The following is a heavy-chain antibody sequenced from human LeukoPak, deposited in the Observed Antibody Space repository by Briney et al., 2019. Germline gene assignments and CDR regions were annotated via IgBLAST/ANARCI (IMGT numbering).Heavy chain of an antibody. V-gene: IGHV3-23*01. CDR1: GFTFRSYA. Sequence: GGSLRLSCTASGFTFRSYAMSWVRQAPGKGLAWVSLITGGGETTYYGDSVTGRFTISRDNSKNTLYLQMNSLRAEDTAVYYCAKDLLQWELLGVDYWGQGTLVTVSS. CDR3: AKDLLQWELLGVDY. CDR2: ITGGGETT. D-gene: IGHD1-26*01. J-gene: IGHJ4*02.